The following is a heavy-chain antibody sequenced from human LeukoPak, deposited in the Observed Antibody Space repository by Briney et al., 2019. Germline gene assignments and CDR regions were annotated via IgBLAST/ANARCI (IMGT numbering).Heavy chain of an antibody. D-gene: IGHD3-22*01. CDR1: GFTFSSYD. Sequence: GGSLRLSCAASGFTFSSYDMHWVRLAPGKGLEWVAFIRYDGNIKYFADSVKGRFTISRDTSKNTLYLQMNSLRAEDTAVYYCAKGRYYDSGGYPIDYWGQGTLVTVSS. J-gene: IGHJ4*02. V-gene: IGHV3-30*02. CDR3: AKGRYYDSGGYPIDY. CDR2: IRYDGNIK.